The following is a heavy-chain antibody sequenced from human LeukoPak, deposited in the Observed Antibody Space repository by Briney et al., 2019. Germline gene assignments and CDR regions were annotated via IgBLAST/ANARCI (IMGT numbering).Heavy chain of an antibody. Sequence: PSETLSLTCTVSGGSISSYYWSWIRQPPGRGLEWIGYIYYSGSTNYNPSLKSRVTISVDTSKNQFSLKLSSVTAADTAVYYCAMGVSSGGRNTLDYWGQGTLVTVSS. CDR2: IYYSGST. CDR3: AMGVSSGGRNTLDY. V-gene: IGHV4-59*01. CDR1: GGSISSYY. D-gene: IGHD2-15*01. J-gene: IGHJ4*02.